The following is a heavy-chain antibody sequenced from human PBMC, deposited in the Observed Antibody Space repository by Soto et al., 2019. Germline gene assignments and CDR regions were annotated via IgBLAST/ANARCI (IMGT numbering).Heavy chain of an antibody. CDR2: IYWDDDK. V-gene: IGHV2-5*02. J-gene: IGHJ4*02. D-gene: IGHD1-7*01. Sequence: QITLKESGPTLVKPTETLTLTCTFSGFSLSTSGVGVGWVRQPPGKALEWLLFIYWDDDKRYCHSLRSRLNMTKDTSKKQVVLTMTNMAPVDTATYFCAHRRIGGSQWNYGELDYWGQGTLVTVSS. CDR3: AHRRIGGSQWNYGELDY. CDR1: GFSLSTSGVG.